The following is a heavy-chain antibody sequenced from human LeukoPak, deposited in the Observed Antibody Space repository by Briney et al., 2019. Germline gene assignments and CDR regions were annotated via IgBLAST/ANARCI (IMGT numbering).Heavy chain of an antibody. V-gene: IGHV4-34*01. CDR1: GGSFSGYY. CDR2: INHSGST. CDR3: ARGGRGTYMRH. Sequence: SETLSLTCAVYGGSFSGYYWSWIRQPPGEGLEWIGEINHSGSTNYNPSLKSRVTMSMDTSKNQFHLDLTSVTAADAGQYFCARGGRGTYMRHWGQGILVTVSS. J-gene: IGHJ4*02. D-gene: IGHD1-26*01.